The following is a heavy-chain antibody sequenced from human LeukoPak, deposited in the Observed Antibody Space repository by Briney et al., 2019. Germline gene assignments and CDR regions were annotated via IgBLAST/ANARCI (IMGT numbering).Heavy chain of an antibody. V-gene: IGHV1-8*02. D-gene: IGHD6-13*01. CDR2: MNPNSGNT. J-gene: IGHJ5*02. CDR1: GYTFTGYY. Sequence: ASVKVSCKASGYTFTGYYMHWVRQAPGQGLEWMGWMNPNSGNTGYAQKFQGRVTMTRNTSISTAYMELSSLRSEDTAVYYCARGAKYSSSWYAVQPWGQGTLVTVSS. CDR3: ARGAKYSSSWYAVQP.